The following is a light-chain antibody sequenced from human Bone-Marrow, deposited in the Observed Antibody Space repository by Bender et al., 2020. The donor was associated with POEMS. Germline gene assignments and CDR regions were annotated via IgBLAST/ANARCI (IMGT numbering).Light chain of an antibody. CDR3: TSYGGSDNWV. J-gene: IGLJ3*02. Sequence: QSLLTQPPSVSGTPGQTVTISCSGSRSNIGESHVYWYQQFPGTAPALLIYSYNNRPSGVPDRFSGSKSGNTASLTVSGLQAEDEADYYCTSYGGSDNWVFGGGTKLTVL. V-gene: IGLV1-44*01. CDR2: SYN. CDR1: RSNIGESH.